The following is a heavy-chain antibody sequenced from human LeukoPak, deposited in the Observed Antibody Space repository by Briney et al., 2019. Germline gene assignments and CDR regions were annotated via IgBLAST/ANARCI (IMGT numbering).Heavy chain of an antibody. Sequence: GESPKISCKSSGYSFTSYWIGWVRQIPRQRLEWMGIIYPGDSDTRYSPSFQGQVTISADKSISTAYLQWSSLKASDTAMYYCARRVSVGFDPWGQGTLVTVSS. V-gene: IGHV5-51*01. D-gene: IGHD6-19*01. J-gene: IGHJ5*02. CDR1: GYSFTSYW. CDR2: IYPGDSDT. CDR3: ARRVSVGFDP.